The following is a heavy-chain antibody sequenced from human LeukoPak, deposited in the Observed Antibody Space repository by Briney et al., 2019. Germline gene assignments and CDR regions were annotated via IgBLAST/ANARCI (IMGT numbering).Heavy chain of an antibody. V-gene: IGHV1-8*01. CDR3: ARGAVAGTVYAGNWFDP. D-gene: IGHD6-19*01. CDR1: GYTFTSYD. J-gene: IGHJ5*02. Sequence: ASVKVSCKASGYTFTSYDINWVRQATGQGLEWMGWMNPNSGNTGYAQKFQGRVTMTRNTSISTAYMELSSLRSEDTAVYYCARGAVAGTVYAGNWFDPWGQGTLVTVSS. CDR2: MNPNSGNT.